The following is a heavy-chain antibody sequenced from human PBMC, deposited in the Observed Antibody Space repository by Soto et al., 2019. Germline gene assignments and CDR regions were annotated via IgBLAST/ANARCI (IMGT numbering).Heavy chain of an antibody. Sequence: QVQLVESGGGVVQPGRSLRLSCAASGFTFSSYGMHWVRQAPGKGLEWVAVIWYDGSNKYYADSVKGRFTISRDNSKNTLYLQMNSLRAEDTAVYYCAREYSGSYRYYYYYGMDVWGQGTTVTVSS. V-gene: IGHV3-33*01. CDR1: GFTFSSYG. J-gene: IGHJ6*02. CDR2: IWYDGSNK. D-gene: IGHD1-26*01. CDR3: AREYSGSYRYYYYYGMDV.